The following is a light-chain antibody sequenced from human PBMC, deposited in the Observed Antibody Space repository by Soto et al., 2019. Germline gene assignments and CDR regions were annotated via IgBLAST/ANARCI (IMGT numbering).Light chain of an antibody. CDR1: SSDVGGYNY. J-gene: IGLJ1*01. CDR2: EVS. CDR3: SSYTSSSTPYV. Sequence: QSALTQPASVSGSPGQSITISCTGSSSDVGGYNYVSWYQQYPGKAPKLIIYEVSNRPSGVSNRFSGSKSGNTASLTISGLQAEDEADYYCSSYTSSSTPYVFGTGTKVTVL. V-gene: IGLV2-14*01.